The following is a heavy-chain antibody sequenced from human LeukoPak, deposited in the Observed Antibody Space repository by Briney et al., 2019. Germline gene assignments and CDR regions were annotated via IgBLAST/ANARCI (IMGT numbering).Heavy chain of an antibody. V-gene: IGHV4-4*07. CDR2: IYTTGNT. CDR1: GGSISSYY. D-gene: IGHD5-24*01. CDR3: ARDGYNQFDY. Sequence: SETLSLTCSVSGGSISSYYWSWIRQPAGKGREWIGRIYTTGNTDYNPSLKSRVTMSVDTSKNQFSLKLSSVTAADTAVYYCARDGYNQFDYWGQGTLVTVSS. J-gene: IGHJ4*02.